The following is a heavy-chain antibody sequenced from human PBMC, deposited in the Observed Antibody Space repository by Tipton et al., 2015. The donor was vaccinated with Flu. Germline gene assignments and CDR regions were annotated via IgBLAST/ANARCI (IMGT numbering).Heavy chain of an antibody. CDR3: ARDRGDYYDSSGYYPPGNWFDP. D-gene: IGHD3-22*01. CDR2: IYHSGGT. J-gene: IGHJ5*02. Sequence: TLSLTCTVSGGSISSGGYYWSWIRQLPGEGLEWIGYIYHSGGTYYNPSLESLLTISVDTSKNQFSLKLSSVTAADTAVYYCARDRGDYYDSSGYYPPGNWFDPWGQGTLVTVSS. CDR1: GGSISSGGYY. V-gene: IGHV4-31*01.